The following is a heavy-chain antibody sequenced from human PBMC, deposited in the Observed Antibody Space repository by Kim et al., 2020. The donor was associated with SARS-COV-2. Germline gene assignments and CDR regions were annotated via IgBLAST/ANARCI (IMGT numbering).Heavy chain of an antibody. J-gene: IGHJ5*02. CDR3: ARVTVWNDFRGNWFDP. D-gene: IGHD1-1*01. CDR1: GGSISSYY. CDR2: IYYSGST. Sequence: SETLSLTCTVSGGSISSYYWSWIRQPPGKGLEWIGYIYYSGSTNYNPSLKSRVTISVDTSKNQFSLKLSSVTAADTAVYYCARVTVWNDFRGNWFDPWGQGTLVTVSS. V-gene: IGHV4-59*13.